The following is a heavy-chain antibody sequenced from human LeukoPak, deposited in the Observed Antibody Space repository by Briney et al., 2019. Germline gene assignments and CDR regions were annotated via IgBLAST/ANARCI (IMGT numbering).Heavy chain of an antibody. CDR3: ARDKTYGSGSYYYYYGMDV. Sequence: PSETLSLTCAVSGGSISSGGYYWSWIRQHPGKGLEWIGYIYYSGSTYYNPSLKSRVTISVDTSKNQFSLKLSSVTAADTAVYYCARDKTYGSGSYYYYYGMDVWGQGTTVTVSS. V-gene: IGHV4-31*11. D-gene: IGHD3-10*01. J-gene: IGHJ6*02. CDR2: IYYSGST. CDR1: GGSISSGGYY.